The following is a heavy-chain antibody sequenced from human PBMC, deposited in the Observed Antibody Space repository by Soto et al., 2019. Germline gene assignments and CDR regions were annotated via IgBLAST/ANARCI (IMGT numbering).Heavy chain of an antibody. CDR1: GGSISSGDYY. CDR3: ARTVWFGISYFDY. Sequence: SETLSLTCTVSGGSISSGDYYWSWIRQPPGKGLEWIGYIYYSGNTYYNPSLKSRVTISVDTSKNHFSLKLNSVTAADTAVYYCARTVWFGISYFDYWGQGTLVTVSS. D-gene: IGHD3-10*01. J-gene: IGHJ4*02. CDR2: IYYSGNT. V-gene: IGHV4-30-4*01.